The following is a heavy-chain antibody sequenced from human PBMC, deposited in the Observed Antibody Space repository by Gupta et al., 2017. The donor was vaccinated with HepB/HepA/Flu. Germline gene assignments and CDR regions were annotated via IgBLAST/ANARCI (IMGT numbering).Heavy chain of an antibody. V-gene: IGHV3-30*03. CDR3: ARNGLGGQYNWFGP. Sequence: QVQLVESGGGVVQPGRSMRLACAVPGFSFSDSGIHWVRQSPDKGLEWVASISYEGSTTHYADPVRGRFTISRDNPSSKLYLQMNSLEMDDTGVYYCARNGLGGQYNWFGPWGQGTLVTVSS. J-gene: IGHJ5*02. CDR2: ISYEGSTT. CDR1: GFSFSDSG. D-gene: IGHD3-10*02.